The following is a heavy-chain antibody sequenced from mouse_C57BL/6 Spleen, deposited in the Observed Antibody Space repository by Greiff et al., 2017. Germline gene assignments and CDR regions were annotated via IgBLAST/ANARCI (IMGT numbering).Heavy chain of an antibody. Sequence: EVKLVESGAELVRPGASVKLSCTASGFNIKDDYMHWVKQRPEQGLEWIGWIDPENGDTEYASKFQGKATITADAYSNTAYLQLSSLTSEDTAVYYCTTEGDGYYQFAYWGQGTLVTVSA. V-gene: IGHV14-4*01. CDR3: TTEGDGYYQFAY. J-gene: IGHJ3*01. CDR1: GFNIKDDY. D-gene: IGHD2-3*01. CDR2: IDPENGDT.